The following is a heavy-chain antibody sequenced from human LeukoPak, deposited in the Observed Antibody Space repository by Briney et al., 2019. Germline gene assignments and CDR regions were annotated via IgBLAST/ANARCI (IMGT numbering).Heavy chain of an antibody. J-gene: IGHJ6*02. CDR3: AKDGRYCSSTSCHYYYYYYGMDV. Sequence: QPGRSLRLSCAASGFTFSSYGMHWVRQAPGKGLEWVAVISYDGSNKYYADSVKGRFTISRDNSKNTLYLQMNSLRAEDTAVYYCAKDGRYCSSTSCHYYYYYYGMDVWGQGTTVTVSS. CDR2: ISYDGSNK. D-gene: IGHD2-2*01. V-gene: IGHV3-30*18. CDR1: GFTFSSYG.